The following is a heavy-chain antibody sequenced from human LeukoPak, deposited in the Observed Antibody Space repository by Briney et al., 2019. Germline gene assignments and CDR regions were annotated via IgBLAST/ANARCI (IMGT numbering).Heavy chain of an antibody. D-gene: IGHD2-15*01. V-gene: IGHV4-30-4*01. CDR3: ARDCSGGSCYGAFDI. J-gene: IGHJ3*02. CDR2: IYDSGST. CDR1: GASIRSGDYY. Sequence: SQTLSLTCTVSGASIRSGDYYWSWIRQPPGKGLEWIVYIYDSGSTYYNPSLKSRITISVDTSENRFSLKLSSVTATDTAVYYCARDCSGGSCYGAFDIWGQGTKVTVSS.